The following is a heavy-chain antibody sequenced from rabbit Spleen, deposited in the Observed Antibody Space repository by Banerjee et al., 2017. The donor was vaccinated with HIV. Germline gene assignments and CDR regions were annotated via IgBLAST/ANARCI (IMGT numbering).Heavy chain of an antibody. CDR2: IDPIFGIA. V-gene: IGHV1S7*01. D-gene: IGHD4-1*01. Sequence: HLKESGGGLVQPGGSLKLSCTASGFTLSSYYMNWVRQAPGKGLEWIGYIDPIFGIAVYATWVNGRFTVSSHNAQTTLYLQLNSLTAADTATYFCVREVAGKFNLWGQGTLVTVS. CDR3: VREVAGKFNL. J-gene: IGHJ4*01. CDR1: GFTLSSYY.